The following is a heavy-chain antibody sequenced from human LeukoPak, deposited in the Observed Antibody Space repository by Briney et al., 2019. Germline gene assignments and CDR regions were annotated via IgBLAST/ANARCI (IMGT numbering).Heavy chain of an antibody. Sequence: SETLSLTCTVSGGSISNYYWTWIRQPPGNGLEWIGYIYNSGSTNYNPSLKSRVTMSVDTSKNQFSLKLSSVTAADTAVYYCARELVGATTVLFDYWGQGTLVTVSS. J-gene: IGHJ4*02. V-gene: IGHV4-4*08. CDR3: ARELVGATTVLFDY. D-gene: IGHD1-26*01. CDR1: GGSISNYY. CDR2: IYNSGST.